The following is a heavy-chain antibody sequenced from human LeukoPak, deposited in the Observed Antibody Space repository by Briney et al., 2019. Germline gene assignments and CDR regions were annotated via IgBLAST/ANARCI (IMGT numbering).Heavy chain of an antibody. Sequence: GGSLRLSCAASGFTFNDHGMNWVRQAPGKGLEWVSGINWNGGTTGYGDSVKGRFTISRDNAKNSLYLQMNSLRAEDTAVYYCAKFWQQQLDRGAFDIWGQGTMVTVSS. CDR1: GFTFNDHG. D-gene: IGHD6-13*01. CDR2: INWNGGTT. J-gene: IGHJ3*02. V-gene: IGHV3-20*04. CDR3: AKFWQQQLDRGAFDI.